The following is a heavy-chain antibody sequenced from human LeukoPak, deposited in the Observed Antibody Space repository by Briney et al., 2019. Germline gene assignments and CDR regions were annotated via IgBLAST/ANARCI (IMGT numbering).Heavy chain of an antibody. CDR3: ARDSYYYGSGSLFDY. CDR2: IYTSGST. D-gene: IGHD3-10*01. J-gene: IGHJ4*02. Sequence: SETLSLTCTVSGGSISSYYWGWIRQPAGKGLEWIGRIYTSGSTNYNPSLKSRVTMSVDTSKNQFSLKLSSVTAADTAVYYCARDSYYYGSGSLFDYWGQGTLVTVSS. CDR1: GGSISSYY. V-gene: IGHV4-4*07.